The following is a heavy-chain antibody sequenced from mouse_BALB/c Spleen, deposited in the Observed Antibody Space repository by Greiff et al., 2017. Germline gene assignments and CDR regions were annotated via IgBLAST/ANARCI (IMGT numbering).Heavy chain of an antibody. D-gene: IGHD2-2*01. CDR3: ARWLSPSDY. CDR2: ISYSGST. V-gene: IGHV3-2*02. Sequence: DVKLVESGPGLVKPSQSLSLTCTVTGYSITSDYAWNWIRQFPGNKLEWMGYISYSGSTSYNPSLKSRISITRDTSKNQFFLQLNSVTTEDTATYYCARWLSPSDYWGQGTTLTVSS. J-gene: IGHJ2*01. CDR1: GYSITSDYA.